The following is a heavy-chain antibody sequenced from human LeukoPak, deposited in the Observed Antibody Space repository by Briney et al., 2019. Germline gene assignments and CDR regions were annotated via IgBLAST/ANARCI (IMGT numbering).Heavy chain of an antibody. Sequence: GGSLRLSCAASGFTFSSYGMHWVRQAPGKGLEWVAFIRYGGSNKYYADSVKGRFTISRDNSKNTLYLQMNSLRAEDTAVYYCAKSFSGGSCYCHFDYWGQGTLVTVSS. D-gene: IGHD2-15*01. J-gene: IGHJ4*02. CDR3: AKSFSGGSCYCHFDY. CDR2: IRYGGSNK. V-gene: IGHV3-30*02. CDR1: GFTFSSYG.